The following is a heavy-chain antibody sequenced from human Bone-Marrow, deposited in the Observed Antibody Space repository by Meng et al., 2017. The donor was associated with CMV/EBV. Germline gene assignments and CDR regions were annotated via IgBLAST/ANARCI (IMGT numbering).Heavy chain of an antibody. J-gene: IGHJ6*02. V-gene: IGHV4-4*07. CDR2: IYISGST. Sequence: SGGSIRSYYWGWIRQPAGKGLEWIGRIYISGSTNYNPSLKSRVSLSADTSKNQLFLKLTSVTAADTALYYCARTITGSKYHYYGLDVWGQGTTVTVSS. D-gene: IGHD1-20*01. CDR3: ARTITGSKYHYYGLDV. CDR1: GGSIRSYY.